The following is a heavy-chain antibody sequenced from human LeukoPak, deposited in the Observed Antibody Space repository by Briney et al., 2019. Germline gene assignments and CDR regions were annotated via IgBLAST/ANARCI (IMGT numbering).Heavy chain of an antibody. J-gene: IGHJ6*03. D-gene: IGHD1-26*01. Sequence: SETLSLTCTVSGGSISSYYWSWIRQPPGKGLEWIGYIYYSGSTNYNPSLKSRVTISVDTSKNQFSLKLSSVTAADTAVYYCARHGGSKMEHYYYYMDVWGKGTTVTVSS. CDR1: GGSISSYY. V-gene: IGHV4-59*01. CDR3: ARHGGSKMEHYYYYMDV. CDR2: IYYSGST.